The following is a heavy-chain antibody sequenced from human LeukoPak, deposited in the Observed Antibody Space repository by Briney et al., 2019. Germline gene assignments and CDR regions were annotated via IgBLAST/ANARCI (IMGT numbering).Heavy chain of an antibody. Sequence: SETLSLTCAVYGGSFSGYYWSWIRQPPGKGLEWIGEINHSGSTNYNPSLKSRVTISVDTSKNQFSLELSSVTAADTAVYYCARGLTPDYYDSSGPHDIWGQGTMVTVSS. J-gene: IGHJ3*02. D-gene: IGHD3-22*01. CDR3: ARGLTPDYYDSSGPHDI. V-gene: IGHV4-34*01. CDR1: GGSFSGYY. CDR2: INHSGST.